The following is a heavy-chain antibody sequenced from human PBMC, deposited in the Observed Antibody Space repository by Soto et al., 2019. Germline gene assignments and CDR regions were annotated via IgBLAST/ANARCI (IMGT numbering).Heavy chain of an antibody. D-gene: IGHD1-1*01. CDR3: ARGRNRNLEGPII. V-gene: IGHV4-59*13. J-gene: IGHJ4*02. CDR2: IFYRGET. CDR1: GGTIGDYS. Sequence: QVQLQESGPGLVKPSETLSLICSVSGGTIGDYSWNWIRQPPGKGLEWIGYIFYRGETKYNPSHSPWRRVNNSPSQNPVSLTLTSVTAADTAIYYCARGRNRNLEGPIIWGQGTLVTVSS.